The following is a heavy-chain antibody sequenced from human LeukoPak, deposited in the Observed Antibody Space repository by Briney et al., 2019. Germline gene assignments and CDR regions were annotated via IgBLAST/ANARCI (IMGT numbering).Heavy chain of an antibody. J-gene: IGHJ4*02. V-gene: IGHV4-4*02. D-gene: IGHD2-2*01. CDR1: SGSIFSSNW. CDR2: IFHSGST. Sequence: SGTLSLTCAVSSGSIFSSNWWSWVRQPPGKGLEWIGQIFHSGSTSYSPSLKSRVTISVDKSKNQFSLRLTSVTAADTAVYYCARSPTKRVPEDYWGQGTLVTVFS. CDR3: ARSPTKRVPEDY.